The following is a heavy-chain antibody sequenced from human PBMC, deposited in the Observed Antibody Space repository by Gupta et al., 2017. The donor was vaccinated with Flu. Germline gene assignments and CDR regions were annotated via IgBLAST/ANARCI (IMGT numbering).Heavy chain of an antibody. J-gene: IGHJ4*02. Sequence: QVQLVESGGGVVQPGRSLRLSCAASGFTFSSYGMHWVRQAPGKGLEWVAVISYDGSNKYYADSVKGRFTISRDNSKNTLYLQMNSLRAEDTAVYYCAKDDAPPGGSYGSLDYWGQGTLVTVSS. CDR3: AKDDAPPGGSYGSLDY. D-gene: IGHD1-26*01. CDR2: ISYDGSNK. CDR1: GFTFSSYG. V-gene: IGHV3-30*18.